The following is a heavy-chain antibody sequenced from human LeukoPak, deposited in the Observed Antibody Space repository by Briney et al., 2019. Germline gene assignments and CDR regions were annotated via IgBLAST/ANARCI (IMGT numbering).Heavy chain of an antibody. CDR2: ISGNGGST. J-gene: IGHJ4*02. V-gene: IGHV3-23*01. D-gene: IGHD4-23*01. CDR1: GFTFSTCA. CDR3: ARRSGNSGHDY. Sequence: GGSLRLSCAASGFTFSTCAMSRVRQAPGKGLEWVSGISGNGGSTYYADSVKGRFTISRDNSKNTLYLQMNSLRAEDTAVYYCARRSGNSGHDYWGQGTLVTVSS.